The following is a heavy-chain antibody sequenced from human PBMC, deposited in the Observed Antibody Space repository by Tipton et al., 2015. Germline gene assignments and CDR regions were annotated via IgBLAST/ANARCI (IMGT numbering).Heavy chain of an antibody. J-gene: IGHJ4*02. Sequence: TLSLTCTVSGGSITSSNYYWDWVRQPPGKGLEWIGNTYDSGRTSYNPSLSRRVTISVDMSKNEFSLGLSSVTAADTAVYYCAREVRYCAGGSCYSLDHWGQGALVTVSS. D-gene: IGHD2-15*01. CDR3: AREVRYCAGGSCYSLDH. CDR1: GGSITSSNYY. V-gene: IGHV4-39*02. CDR2: TYDSGRT.